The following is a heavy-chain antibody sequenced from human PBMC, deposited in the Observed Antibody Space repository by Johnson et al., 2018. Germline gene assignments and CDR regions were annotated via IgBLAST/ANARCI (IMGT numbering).Heavy chain of an antibody. D-gene: IGHD3-3*02. CDR3: ARGRGTGSYSQAYLDH. V-gene: IGHV4-59*01. J-gene: IGHJ1*01. CDR2: MSHSGGA. Sequence: QVRLQEAGPGLVKPSDTLSLMCRVSGGSISSYYYHWIRQSPGKGLEGIGKMSHSGGATYNPSLNGRVTLSVDTSTNQFSLKRTSVTAADTAVYYCARGRGTGSYSQAYLDHWGQGTLVTVSS. CDR1: GGSISSYY.